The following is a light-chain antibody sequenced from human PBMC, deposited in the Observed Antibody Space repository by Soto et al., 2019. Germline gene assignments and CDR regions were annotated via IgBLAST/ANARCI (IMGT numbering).Light chain of an antibody. J-gene: IGKJ2*01. CDR3: RQYNTYLYT. CDR1: QSISNW. CDR2: KAS. Sequence: DIQMTQSPSTLSASVGDRVTITCRASQSISNWLAWYQQKPGKAPKLLLYKASSLESGVPSRFSGSGSGTEFTLTISSLQPDDFATYYCRQYNTYLYTFGQGTTLEIK. V-gene: IGKV1-5*03.